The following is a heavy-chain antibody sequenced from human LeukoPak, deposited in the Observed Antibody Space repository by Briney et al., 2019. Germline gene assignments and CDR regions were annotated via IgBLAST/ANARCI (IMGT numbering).Heavy chain of an antibody. CDR2: IGTAGDT. CDR3: ARVTPRTQRWLQSYYYYGMDV. CDR1: GFTFSSFG. Sequence: GSLRLSCAASGFTFSSFGMQWVRQATGKGLEWVSAIGTAGDTYYPGSVKGRFTISRENAKNSLYLQMNSLRAEDTAVYYCARVTPRTQRWLQSYYYYGMDVWGQGTTVTVSS. D-gene: IGHD5-24*01. J-gene: IGHJ6*02. V-gene: IGHV3-13*01.